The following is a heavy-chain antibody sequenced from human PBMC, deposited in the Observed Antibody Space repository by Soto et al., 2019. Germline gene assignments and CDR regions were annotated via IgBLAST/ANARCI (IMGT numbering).Heavy chain of an antibody. CDR2: ISSSSGYI. Sequence: GGSLRLSCAASGFTFSTYSMSWVRQAPGKGLEWVSSISSSSGYIYYADSVKGRFTISRDNAKNSLYLQMNSLKAEDTALYYCARPTFYYDSTGHPTGYWGQGTLVTVSS. V-gene: IGHV3-21*01. D-gene: IGHD3-22*01. CDR3: ARPTFYYDSTGHPTGY. J-gene: IGHJ4*02. CDR1: GFTFSTYS.